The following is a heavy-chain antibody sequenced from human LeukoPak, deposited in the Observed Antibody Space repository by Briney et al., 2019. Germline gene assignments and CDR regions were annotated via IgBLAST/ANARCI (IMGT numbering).Heavy chain of an antibody. CDR2: IIPIFGTA. Sequence: SVKVSCKASGGTFSSYAISWVRQAPGQGLEWMGGIIPIFGTANYAQKFQGRVTITADKSTSTAYMELSSLRSEDTAVYYCARDRMYYYDSSGYLDAFDSWGQGTMVTVSS. V-gene: IGHV1-69*06. D-gene: IGHD3-22*01. CDR1: GGTFSSYA. J-gene: IGHJ3*02. CDR3: ARDRMYYYDSSGYLDAFDS.